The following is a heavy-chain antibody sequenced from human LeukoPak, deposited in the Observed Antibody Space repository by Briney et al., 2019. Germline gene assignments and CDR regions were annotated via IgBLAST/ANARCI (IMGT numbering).Heavy chain of an antibody. CDR3: ARYRGASGYHFDY. CDR1: GGSISSSYSY. J-gene: IGHJ4*02. V-gene: IGHV4-39*07. D-gene: IGHD5-12*01. Sequence: SETLSLTCTVSGGSISSSYSYWGWIRQPPGKGLEWIGNIYYSGSTYYNPSLKSRVTISLDKSKNQFSLRLSSVTAADTAVYYCARYRGASGYHFDYWGQGTLVTVSS. CDR2: IYYSGST.